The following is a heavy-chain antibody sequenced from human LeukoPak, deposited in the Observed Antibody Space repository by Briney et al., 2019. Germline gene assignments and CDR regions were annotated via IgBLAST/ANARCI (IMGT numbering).Heavy chain of an antibody. Sequence: GGSLRLSCVASGFTVSSNYMSWVRQAPGKGLEWVSVIYSGGSTYYADSVKGRFTISRDNSKNTLYLQMGSLRAEDMAVYYCARVVGFCSGGSCYLDYWGQGTLVTVSS. CDR1: GFTVSSNY. D-gene: IGHD2-15*01. CDR3: ARVVGFCSGGSCYLDY. J-gene: IGHJ4*02. CDR2: IYSGGST. V-gene: IGHV3-66*01.